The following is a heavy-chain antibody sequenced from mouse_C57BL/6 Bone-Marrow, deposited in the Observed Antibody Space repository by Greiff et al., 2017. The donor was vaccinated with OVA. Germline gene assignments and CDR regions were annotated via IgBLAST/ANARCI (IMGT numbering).Heavy chain of an antibody. CDR1: GYTFTDYY. D-gene: IGHD6-2*01. J-gene: IGHJ3*01. Sequence: EVQLQQSGPELVKPGASVKISCKASGYTFTDYYMNWVKQSHGKSLEWIGDLNPNNGGTSYNQKFKGKATLTVDKSSSTAYMELRSLTSEDSAVYYCARSLFFLYAAWFAYWGQGTLVTVSA. CDR2: LNPNNGGT. CDR3: ARSLFFLYAAWFAY. V-gene: IGHV1-26*01.